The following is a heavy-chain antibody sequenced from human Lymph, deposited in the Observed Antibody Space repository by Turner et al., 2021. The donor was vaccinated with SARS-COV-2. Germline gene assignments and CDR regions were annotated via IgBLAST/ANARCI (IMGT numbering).Heavy chain of an antibody. CDR2: ISWNSGSI. CDR3: AKGRRFGMDV. J-gene: IGHJ6*02. V-gene: IGHV3-9*01. Sequence: VQLVESGGGWVQPGRSLSLSCAASGFTFDEYVLHWVRQAPVKGLEWVSGISWNSGSIGYADSVKCRLTITRDNAKNSRYLQMNSLRAEDTALYYGAKGRRFGMDVWGQGTTVTVSS. CDR1: GFTFDEYV.